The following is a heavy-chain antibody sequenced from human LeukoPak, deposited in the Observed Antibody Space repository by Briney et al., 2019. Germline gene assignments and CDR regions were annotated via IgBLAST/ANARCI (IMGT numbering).Heavy chain of an antibody. CDR2: INHSGST. V-gene: IGHV4-34*01. CDR1: GGSFSGYY. D-gene: IGHD3-16*02. J-gene: IGHJ6*03. CDR3: ARGFGNYDYVWGSYRNYYYYMDV. Sequence: TSETLSLTCAVYGGSFSGYYWSWIRQPPGKGLEWIGEINHSGSTNYNPSLKSRVTISVDTSKNQFSLKLSSVTAADTAVYYCARGFGNYDYVWGSYRNYYYYMDVWGKGTTVTISS.